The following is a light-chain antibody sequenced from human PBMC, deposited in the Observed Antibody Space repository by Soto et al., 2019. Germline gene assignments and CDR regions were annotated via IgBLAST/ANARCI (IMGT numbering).Light chain of an antibody. CDR3: QQYDSSPRT. CDR2: GAS. Sequence: EIVMTQSPATLSVSPGERATLSCRASQSVGSTLAWYQQKPGQAPRLLFYGASTRATGIPDRFSGSGSGTDFTLTISRLHPEDFAVYFCQQYDSSPRTFGQGTKVEIK. CDR1: QSVGST. J-gene: IGKJ1*01. V-gene: IGKV3-15*01.